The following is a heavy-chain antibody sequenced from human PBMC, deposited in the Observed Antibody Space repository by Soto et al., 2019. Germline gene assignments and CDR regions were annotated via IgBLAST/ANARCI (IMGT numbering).Heavy chain of an antibody. Sequence: SLRLSCGVSGFICSSYDMSWVRQAPGKGLEWVSTILVGGSTHYEDSVKGRFTISRDTSKNTVYLQMNSLTAGDTAMYYCAKATATGGGAFEIYGQGTMVTVSS. CDR1: GFICSSYD. CDR2: ILVGGST. J-gene: IGHJ3*02. D-gene: IGHD2-8*02. CDR3: AKATATGGGAFEI. V-gene: IGHV3-23*01.